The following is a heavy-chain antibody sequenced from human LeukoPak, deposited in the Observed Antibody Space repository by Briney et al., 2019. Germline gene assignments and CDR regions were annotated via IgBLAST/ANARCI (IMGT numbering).Heavy chain of an antibody. Sequence: SETLSLTCTVSHGSISSYYWSWIRQPPGKGLEWIAYIHDSANTNYNPSLKSRVTISVDTSKNQFSLKRSSVTAADTAVYYCARGRITIFGVVTPHFDYWGQGNLVTVSS. D-gene: IGHD3-3*01. CDR2: IHDSANT. CDR1: HGSISSYY. CDR3: ARGRITIFGVVTPHFDY. J-gene: IGHJ4*02. V-gene: IGHV4-59*01.